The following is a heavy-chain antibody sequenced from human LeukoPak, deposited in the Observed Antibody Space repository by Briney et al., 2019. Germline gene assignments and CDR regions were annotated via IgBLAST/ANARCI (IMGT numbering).Heavy chain of an antibody. J-gene: IGHJ4*02. CDR1: GFTVSSNY. CDR3: ARGRGAVWFGYFDY. V-gene: IGHV3-66*01. CDR2: IYSGGST. D-gene: IGHD3-10*01. Sequence: GGSLRLSCAASGFTVSSNYMSWVRQAPGKGLEWVSVIYSGGSTYYADSVKGRFTISRDNSKNTLYLQMNSLRAEDTAVYYCARGRGAVWFGYFDYWGQGTLVTVSS.